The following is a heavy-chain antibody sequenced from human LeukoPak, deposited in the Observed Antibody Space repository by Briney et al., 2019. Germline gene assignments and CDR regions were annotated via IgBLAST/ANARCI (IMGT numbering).Heavy chain of an antibody. CDR1: GYTFTGYY. CDR3: ARGWGLRTPPFDY. Sequence: ASVKVSCKASGYTFTGYYMHWVRQAPGQGLEWMGWINPNSGGTNYAQKFQGRVTMTRDTSISTAYMELSRLRSDDTAVYYCARGWGLRTPPFDYWGQGTLVTVSS. J-gene: IGHJ4*02. V-gene: IGHV1-2*02. D-gene: IGHD7-27*01. CDR2: INPNSGGT.